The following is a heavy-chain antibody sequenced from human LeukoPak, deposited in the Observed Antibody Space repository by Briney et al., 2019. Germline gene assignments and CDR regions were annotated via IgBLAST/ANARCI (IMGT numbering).Heavy chain of an antibody. CDR1: GFTFSSYW. CDR2: IKQDGSEK. CDR3: VAWGSLVV. V-gene: IGHV3-7*01. Sequence: GGSLRLSCAASGFTFSSYWMSWVRQAPGKGLEWAANIKQDGSEKYYVDSVKGRFTISRDNAKNSLYLQMNSLRAEDTAVFYCVAWGSLVVWGQGTLVTVSS. J-gene: IGHJ4*02. D-gene: IGHD3-16*01.